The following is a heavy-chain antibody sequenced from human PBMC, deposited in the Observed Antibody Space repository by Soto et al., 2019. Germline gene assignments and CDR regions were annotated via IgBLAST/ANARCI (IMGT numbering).Heavy chain of an antibody. D-gene: IGHD4-17*01. Sequence: QLQLQESGPGLVKPSETLSLTCTVSGGSISSGSYYWGWIRQPPGKGLECIGSIYYSGGTYYNPSLKSRVPISVDTSKNQFSLKLSSVTAADTAVYSCASLRSYGAMIDYWGQGTLVTVSS. V-gene: IGHV4-39*01. CDR2: IYYSGGT. J-gene: IGHJ4*02. CDR1: GGSISSGSYY. CDR3: ASLRSYGAMIDY.